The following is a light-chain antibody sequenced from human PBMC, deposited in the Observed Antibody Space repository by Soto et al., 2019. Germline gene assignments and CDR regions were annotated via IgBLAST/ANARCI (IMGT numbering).Light chain of an antibody. CDR1: SSNIGTNA. CDR3: AAWDDSLNGYV. Sequence: QSVLTQPPSASGTPGQRVTFSCSGSSSNIGTNAVSWYQQLPGAAPKLLIKSNDQRPSGGPDRFSGSKSGASASLAIRGLQSEDEADYYCAAWDDSLNGYVFGTGTKLTVL. V-gene: IGLV1-44*01. J-gene: IGLJ1*01. CDR2: SND.